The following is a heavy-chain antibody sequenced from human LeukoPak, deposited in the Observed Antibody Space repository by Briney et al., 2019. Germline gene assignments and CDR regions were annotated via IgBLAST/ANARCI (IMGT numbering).Heavy chain of an antibody. D-gene: IGHD3-22*01. CDR1: GGTFSSYA. CDR3: ASNYDSSGHLFDY. CDR2: IIPIFGTA. Sequence: SVKVSCKASGGTFSSYAISWVRQAPGQGLEWMGGIIPIFGTANYAQKFQGRVTITTDESTSTAYMELSSLRSEDTAVYYCASNYDSSGHLFDYWGQGTLVTVSS. V-gene: IGHV1-69*05. J-gene: IGHJ4*02.